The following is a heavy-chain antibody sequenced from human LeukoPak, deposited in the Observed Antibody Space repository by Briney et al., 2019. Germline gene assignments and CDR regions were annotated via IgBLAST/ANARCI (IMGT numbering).Heavy chain of an antibody. CDR2: INPNSGGT. CDR3: ARVYKGGATTTFDY. D-gene: IGHD3-16*01. J-gene: IGHJ4*02. CDR1: GYTFTGYY. V-gene: IGHV1-2*02. Sequence: ASVTVSCKASGYTFTGYYMHWVRQAPGQGLEWMGWINPNSGGTNYAQKLQGRVTMTTDTSTSTAYMELRSLRSDDTAVYYCARVYKGGATTTFDYWGQGTLVTVSS.